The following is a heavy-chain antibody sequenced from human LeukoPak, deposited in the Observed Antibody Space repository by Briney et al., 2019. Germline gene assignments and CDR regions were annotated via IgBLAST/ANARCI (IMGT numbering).Heavy chain of an antibody. CDR2: IKGDGIST. D-gene: IGHD3-3*01. CDR1: GFYFSSNW. V-gene: IGHV3-74*01. Sequence: GGSLRLSCATSGFYFSSNWMHWVRHAPGQGLVWVSRIKGDGISTNYADSVKGRFTISRDIAKNTLYLQMNSLRAEGTGVYYCAKDHYWSIDYWGRGTLVTVSS. CDR3: AKDHYWSIDY. J-gene: IGHJ4*02.